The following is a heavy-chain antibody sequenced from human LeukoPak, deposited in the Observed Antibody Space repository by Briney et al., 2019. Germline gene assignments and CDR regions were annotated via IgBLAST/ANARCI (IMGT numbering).Heavy chain of an antibody. D-gene: IGHD3-3*01. V-gene: IGHV3-23*01. J-gene: IGHJ3*02. Sequence: GGSRRLSCAASGFTFSAYAMTWVRQGPGKGLEWVANIRSGGISKNYADSVRGRFTISRDDSTSTLYLQMNSLRAEDTAVYYCAKDHYDFWSGYSVTAFDIWGQGTMVTVSS. CDR2: IRSGGISK. CDR3: AKDHYDFWSGYSVTAFDI. CDR1: GFTFSAYA.